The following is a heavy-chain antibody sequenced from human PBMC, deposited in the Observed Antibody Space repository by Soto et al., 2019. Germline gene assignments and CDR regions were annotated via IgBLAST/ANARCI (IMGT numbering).Heavy chain of an antibody. D-gene: IGHD2-2*01. CDR3: PGVPIILLISSRGGGLDP. CDR1: GYTFISYA. V-gene: IGHV1-18*03. J-gene: IGHJ5*02. Sequence: QAQLVQSGPEVKQPGASVKISCKASGYTFISYAISWVRQAPGQGLQWMGWVSAEDGSTNYAERTRGRVTTRTDPLTNRADWDLRSRRCITVAVYYRPGVPIILLISSRGGGLDPWGQGTPVTVS. CDR2: VSAEDGST.